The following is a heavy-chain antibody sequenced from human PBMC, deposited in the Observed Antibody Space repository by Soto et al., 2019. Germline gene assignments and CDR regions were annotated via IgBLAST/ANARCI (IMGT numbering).Heavy chain of an antibody. J-gene: IGHJ5*02. CDR2: INHYGST. CDR1: GGSFSSYY. CDR3: ATTFSSTSCYYTFDP. D-gene: IGHD2-2*01. V-gene: IGHV4-34*01. Sequence: QVQLQQWGAGLLKPSETLSLTCAVYGGSFSSYYWSWIRQPPGKGLEWIGQINHYGSTDYNPSLKSRVTLSIDTSKNHFSLGLRFVTAGEPAKYFCATTFSSTSCYYTFDPWGQGTLVTVSS.